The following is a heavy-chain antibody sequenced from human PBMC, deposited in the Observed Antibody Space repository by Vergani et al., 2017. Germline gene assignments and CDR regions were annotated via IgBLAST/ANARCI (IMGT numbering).Heavy chain of an antibody. J-gene: IGHJ6*02. D-gene: IGHD3-10*01. CDR3: ARDSSLIRYGSGRNYYYGMDV. CDR2: IYSGGST. Sequence: EVQLVESGGGLVKPGGSLRLSCAASGFSFSSYSMNWVRQAPGKGLEWVSVIYSGGSTYYADSVKGRFTISRDNSKNTLYLQMNSLRAEDTAVYYCARDSSLIRYGSGRNYYYGMDVWGQGTTVTVSS. CDR1: GFSFSSYS. V-gene: IGHV3-66*02.